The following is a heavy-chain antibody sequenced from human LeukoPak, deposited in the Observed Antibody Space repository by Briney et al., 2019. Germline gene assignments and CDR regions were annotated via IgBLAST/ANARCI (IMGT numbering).Heavy chain of an antibody. D-gene: IGHD6-19*01. CDR1: GFTFSTYG. V-gene: IGHV3-23*01. Sequence: GGSLRLSCAASGFTFSTYGMNWVRQAPGKGLEWVSTISRSGDITYYADSVKGRFTISRDNPKNTLYLQMNSLRAEDTAIYYCATGSTAVAGTKYWGQGILVTVSS. CDR3: ATGSTAVAGTKY. J-gene: IGHJ4*02. CDR2: ISRSGDIT.